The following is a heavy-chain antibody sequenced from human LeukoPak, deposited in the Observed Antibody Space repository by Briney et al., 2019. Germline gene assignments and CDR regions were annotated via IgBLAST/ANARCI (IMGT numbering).Heavy chain of an antibody. CDR2: IYTSGST. D-gene: IGHD3-10*01. V-gene: IGHV4-4*07. CDR3: ASTLMVRGVIITGAFDY. J-gene: IGHJ4*02. CDR1: GGSISSYY. Sequence: SETLSLTCTVSGGSISSYYWSWIRQPAGKGLEWIGRIYTSGSTNYNPSLKSRVTMSVDTSKNQFSLKLSSVTAADTAVYYCASTLMVRGVIITGAFDYWGQGTLVTVSS.